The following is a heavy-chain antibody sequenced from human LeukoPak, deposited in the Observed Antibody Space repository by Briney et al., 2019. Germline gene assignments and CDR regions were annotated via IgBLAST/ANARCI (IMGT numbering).Heavy chain of an antibody. D-gene: IGHD1-26*01. CDR1: GGSISSGDYY. V-gene: IGHV4-30-4*01. J-gene: IGHJ5*02. Sequence: PSETLSLTCTVSGGSISSGDYYWSWIRQPPGKGLEWIGYIYYSGSTYYNPSLKSRVTISVDTSKNQFSLKLSSVTAADTAVYYCARGIVGATTPWFDPWDQGTLVTVSS. CDR3: ARGIVGATTPWFDP. CDR2: IYYSGST.